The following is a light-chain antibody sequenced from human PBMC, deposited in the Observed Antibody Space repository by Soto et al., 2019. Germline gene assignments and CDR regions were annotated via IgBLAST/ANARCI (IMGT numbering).Light chain of an antibody. CDR3: GTWDHSLGEVV. CDR2: VNN. J-gene: IGLJ2*01. CDR1: YSNIGNNF. V-gene: IGLV1-51*01. Sequence: QSVLTQPPSVSAAPGQTVTITCSGTYSNIGNNFVSWYQQLPGTAPRLLIYVNNKRPSGISDRFSGSKPGTSATLDITGLQTGDEADYYCGTWDHSLGEVVFGGGTKFTVL.